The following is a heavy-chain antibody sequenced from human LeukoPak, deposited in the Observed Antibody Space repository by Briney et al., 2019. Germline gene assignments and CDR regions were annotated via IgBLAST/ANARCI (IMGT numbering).Heavy chain of an antibody. CDR2: IWYDGSNK. J-gene: IGHJ4*02. CDR3: ARDLNYYDSSGYLED. V-gene: IGHV3-33*01. CDR1: GFTFSSYG. D-gene: IGHD3-22*01. Sequence: GGSLRLSCAASGFTFSSYGMHWVRQAPGKGLEWVAVIWYDGSNKYYADSVKGRFTISRDNSKNTLYLQMNSLRAEDTAVYHCARDLNYYDSSGYLEDWGQGTLVTVSS.